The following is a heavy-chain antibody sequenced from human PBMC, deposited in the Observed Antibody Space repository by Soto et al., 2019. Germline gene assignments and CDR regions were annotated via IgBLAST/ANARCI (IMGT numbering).Heavy chain of an antibody. V-gene: IGHV1-18*04. D-gene: IGHD5-18*01. CDR3: ARGILSPDFYFHGMDA. CDR2: ISAKKGNT. Sequence: QGQLVQSGAEVKKPGASVKVSCKASGYTFTSYGISWVRHAPGQGLEWMGWISAKKGNTKDAQKFQGRVTMTTDTSTSTAYMELRSLRSEDTAVYDCARGILSPDFYFHGMDAWGQGTTVTVSS. CDR1: GYTFTSYG. J-gene: IGHJ6*02.